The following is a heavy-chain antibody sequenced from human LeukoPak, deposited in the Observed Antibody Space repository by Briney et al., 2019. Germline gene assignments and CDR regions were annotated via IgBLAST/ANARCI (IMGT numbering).Heavy chain of an antibody. CDR3: ARDNSVGDIAWWFDP. J-gene: IGHJ5*02. CDR2: INPTGTGT. Sequence: ASVKVSCTASGYTFINNWMHWVRQAPGQGLEWIGLINPTGTGTLYAQKFQGRVTMTRDMSTNTDYMELSSLRSEDTAVYYCARDNSVGDIAWWFDPWGQGTLVTVSS. CDR1: GYTFINNW. V-gene: IGHV1-46*01. D-gene: IGHD3-10*01.